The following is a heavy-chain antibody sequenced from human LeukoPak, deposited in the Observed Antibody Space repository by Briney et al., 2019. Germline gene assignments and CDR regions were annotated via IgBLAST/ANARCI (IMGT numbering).Heavy chain of an antibody. CDR1: GFTFSSYA. Sequence: PGGCLRLSCAASGFTFSSYAMSWVRQAPGKGLEWVSAISGSGGSTYYADSVKGRFTISRDNSKNSLYLQMNSLRAEDTAVYYCARDKPYYYDTRWGSYWGQGTLVTVSS. CDR3: ARDKPYYYDTRWGSY. V-gene: IGHV3-23*01. D-gene: IGHD3-22*01. CDR2: ISGSGGST. J-gene: IGHJ4*02.